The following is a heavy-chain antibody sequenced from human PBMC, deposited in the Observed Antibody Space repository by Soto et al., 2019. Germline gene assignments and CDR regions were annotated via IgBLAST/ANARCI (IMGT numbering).Heavy chain of an antibody. CDR3: ARFPQTSIVGAAYFDY. V-gene: IGHV1-69*02. CDR1: GGTFSNYI. Sequence: QVQLVQSGAEVKKPGSSVKVSCKASGGTFSNYIISWVRQAPGQGLEWMGRIIAILGIANYAQKFQGRVTITADKSTSTAYLELSSLRSEDTAVYYCARFPQTSIVGAAYFDYWGQGTLVTVSS. CDR2: IIAILGIA. D-gene: IGHD1-26*01. J-gene: IGHJ4*02.